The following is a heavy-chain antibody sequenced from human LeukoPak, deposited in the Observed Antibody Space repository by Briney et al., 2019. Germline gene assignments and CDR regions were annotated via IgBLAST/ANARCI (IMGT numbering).Heavy chain of an antibody. J-gene: IGHJ4*02. CDR2: ISYDGSNK. CDR3: AKSPNGDSSGYYFDY. Sequence: SGGSLRLSCAASGFTFSSYGMHWVRQAPGKGLEWVAVISYDGSNKYYADSVKGRSTISRDNSKNTLYLQMNSLRAEDTAVYYCAKSPNGDSSGYYFDYWGQGTLVTVSS. V-gene: IGHV3-30*18. CDR1: GFTFSSYG. D-gene: IGHD3-22*01.